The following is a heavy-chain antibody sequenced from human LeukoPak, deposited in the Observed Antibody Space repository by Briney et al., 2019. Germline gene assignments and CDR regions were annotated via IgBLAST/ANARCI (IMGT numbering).Heavy chain of an antibody. CDR3: ARVAGYCAGTTCYAFYFGS. D-gene: IGHD2-2*01. CDR1: GGSINNYY. J-gene: IGHJ4*02. Sequence: SETLTITCTVSGGSINNYYWSWIRQPPGQGLEWIGHIYYSGNTDNNPSLKSRVSMSIDTSKSQLSLNLRSVTAADTAVYYCARVAGYCAGTTCYAFYFGSWGQGALVTVSS. CDR2: IYYSGNT. V-gene: IGHV4-59*01.